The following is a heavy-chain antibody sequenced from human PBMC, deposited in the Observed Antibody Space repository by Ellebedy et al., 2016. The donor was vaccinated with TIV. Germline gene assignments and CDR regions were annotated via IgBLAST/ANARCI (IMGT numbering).Heavy chain of an antibody. D-gene: IGHD2-2*01. CDR2: ISAYNGNT. CDR3: ARDGYCSSTSCLVDLDY. J-gene: IGHJ4*02. Sequence: ASVKVSCKASGYTFTSYGISWVRQAPGQGLEWMGWISAYNGNTNYAQKLQGRVTMTTDTSTSTAYMELRSLRSDDTAVYYCARDGYCSSTSCLVDLDYWGQGTLVTVSS. CDR1: GYTFTSYG. V-gene: IGHV1-18*01.